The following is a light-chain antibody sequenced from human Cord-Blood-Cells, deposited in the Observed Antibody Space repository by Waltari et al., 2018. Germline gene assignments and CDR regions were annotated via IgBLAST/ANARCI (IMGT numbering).Light chain of an antibody. Sequence: QSALTPPASVSVSPVQSITISCTGPSSAVGGSNYVSWYQQHPGKAPKLMIYEVSNRTSGVSNRFSGSKSGNTASLTISGLQAEDEADYYCSSYTSSSTLVVFGGGTKLTVL. CDR3: SSYTSSSTLVV. CDR1: SSAVGGSNY. V-gene: IGLV2-14*01. J-gene: IGLJ2*01. CDR2: EVS.